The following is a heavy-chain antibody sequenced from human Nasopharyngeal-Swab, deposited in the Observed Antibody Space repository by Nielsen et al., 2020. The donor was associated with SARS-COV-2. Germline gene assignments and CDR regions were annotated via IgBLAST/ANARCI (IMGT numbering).Heavy chain of an antibody. CDR3: ARAADYDILTGYSNWFDP. V-gene: IGHV4-39*07. D-gene: IGHD3-9*01. J-gene: IGHJ5*02. CDR2: FYYSGST. Sequence: SETLSLTCSVSGGSISSSSSYWGWIRQPPGRGLEWIGSFYYSGSTYSTPSLQSRVTISVDTSKNQFSLKLSSVTAADTAVYYCARAADYDILTGYSNWFDPWGQGTLVTVSS. CDR1: GGSISSSSSY.